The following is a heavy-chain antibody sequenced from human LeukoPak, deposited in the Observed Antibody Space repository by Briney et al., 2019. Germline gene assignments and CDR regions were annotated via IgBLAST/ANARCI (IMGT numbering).Heavy chain of an antibody. CDR2: IYYSGST. CDR1: GGSISSHY. CDR3: HGMDV. J-gene: IGHJ6*02. Sequence: SETLSLTCTVSGGSISSHYWSWIRQPPGKGLEWIGYIYYSGSTNYNPSLKSRVTISVDTSKNQFSLKLSSVTAADTAVYYCHGMDVWGQGTTVTVSS. V-gene: IGHV4-59*11.